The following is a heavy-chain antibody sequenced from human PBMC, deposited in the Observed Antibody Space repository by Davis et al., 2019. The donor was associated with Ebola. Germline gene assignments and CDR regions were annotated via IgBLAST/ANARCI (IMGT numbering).Heavy chain of an antibody. J-gene: IGHJ4*02. Sequence: SETLSLTCAVYGGSFSGYYWSWIRQPPGKGLEWIGEINHSGSTYYNPSLKSRVTISVDTSKNQFSLKLSSVTAADTAVYYCARQWELLGFDYWGQGTLVTVSS. D-gene: IGHD1-26*01. CDR2: INHSGST. CDR1: GGSFSGYY. CDR3: ARQWELLGFDY. V-gene: IGHV4-34*01.